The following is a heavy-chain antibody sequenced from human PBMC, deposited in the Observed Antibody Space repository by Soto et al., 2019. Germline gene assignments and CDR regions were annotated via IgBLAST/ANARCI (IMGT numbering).Heavy chain of an antibody. CDR2: IYYSGST. Sequence: SETLSLTCNVSGGSISSYYWSWIRQPPGKGLEWIGYIYYSGSTNYNPSLKSRVTISVDTSKNQFSLKLSSVTAADTAVYYCAREGGYCSGGSCYGFDPWGQGTLVTSPQ. V-gene: IGHV4-59*01. J-gene: IGHJ5*02. CDR1: GGSISSYY. D-gene: IGHD2-15*01. CDR3: AREGGYCSGGSCYGFDP.